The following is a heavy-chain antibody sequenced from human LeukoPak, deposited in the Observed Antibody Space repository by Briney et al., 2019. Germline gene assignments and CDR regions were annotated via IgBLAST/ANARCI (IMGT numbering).Heavy chain of an antibody. V-gene: IGHV1-46*03. CDR1: GYTFTSYY. Sequence: ASVKVSCKASGYTFTSYYMHWVRRAPGQGLEWMGIINTSGGSTSYAQKFQGRVTMTRDTSTSTVYMELSSLRSEDTAVYYCARVVDTAMATIDAFDIWGQGTMVTVSS. J-gene: IGHJ3*02. D-gene: IGHD5-18*01. CDR2: INTSGGST. CDR3: ARVVDTAMATIDAFDI.